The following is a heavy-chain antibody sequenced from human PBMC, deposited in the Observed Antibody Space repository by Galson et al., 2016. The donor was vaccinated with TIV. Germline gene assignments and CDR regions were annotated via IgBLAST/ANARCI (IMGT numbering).Heavy chain of an antibody. CDR2: ISWSGHDI. J-gene: IGHJ3*02. CDR3: ASINYFGSASPQHGFVI. V-gene: IGHV3-9*01. Sequence: SLRLSCAASGFIFDDYAMHWVRQAPGKGLEWVSGISWSGHDIAYAASVKGRFTISRDNAKSFLFIQMNSLRPDDTALYYCASINYFGSASPQHGFVIWGQGTLVTVSS. CDR1: GFIFDDYA. D-gene: IGHD3-10*01.